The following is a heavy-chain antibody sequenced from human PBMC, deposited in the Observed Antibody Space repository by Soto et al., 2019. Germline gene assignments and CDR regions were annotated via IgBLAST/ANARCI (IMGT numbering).Heavy chain of an antibody. CDR1: GFTFSSYG. CDR2: IWYDGSNK. D-gene: IGHD6-13*01. J-gene: IGHJ6*02. V-gene: IGHV3-33*01. CDR3: ARAPEIAAAPRDYYYYGMDV. Sequence: GGSLRLSCAASGFTFSSYGMHWVRQAPGKGLEWVAVIWYDGSNKYYADSVKGRFTISRDNSKNTLYLQMNSLRAEDTAVYYSARAPEIAAAPRDYYYYGMDVWGQGTTVTVSS.